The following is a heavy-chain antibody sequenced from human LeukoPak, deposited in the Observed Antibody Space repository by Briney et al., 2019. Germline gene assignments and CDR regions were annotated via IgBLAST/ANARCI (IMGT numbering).Heavy chain of an antibody. CDR1: GFTFSSYA. J-gene: IGHJ5*02. Sequence: PGGSLRLSCAASGFTFSSYAMHWVRQAPGKGLEWVAVISYDGSNKYYADSVKGRFTISRDNSKNTLYLQMNSLRAEDTAVYYCARETLGFDPWGQGTLVTVSS. CDR2: ISYDGSNK. V-gene: IGHV3-30*04. CDR3: ARETLGFDP.